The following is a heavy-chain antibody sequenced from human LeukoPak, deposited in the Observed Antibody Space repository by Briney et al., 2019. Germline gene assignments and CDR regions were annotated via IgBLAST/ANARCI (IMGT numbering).Heavy chain of an antibody. J-gene: IGHJ4*02. Sequence: ASVKVSCKASGYTFTSYGISWVRQAPGQGLEWMGWISAYNGSTNYAQKLQGRVTMTTDTSTSTAYMELRSLRSDDTAVYYCARSFPAAMPFDYWGQGTLVTVSS. CDR3: ARSFPAAMPFDY. CDR2: ISAYNGST. CDR1: GYTFTSYG. V-gene: IGHV1-18*01. D-gene: IGHD2-2*01.